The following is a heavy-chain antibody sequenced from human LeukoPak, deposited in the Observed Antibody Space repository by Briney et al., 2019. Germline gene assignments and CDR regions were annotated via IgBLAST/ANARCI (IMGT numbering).Heavy chain of an antibody. D-gene: IGHD2-2*01. Sequence: PGGSLRLSCAASGFTVSSNYMSWVRQAPGKGLEWVSVIYSAGSTYYADSVKGGFTISRDNSKNTLYLQMNSLRAEDTAVYYCARDQYVPQRVLGYCSSTRCYFCYYGMDVGGQETTVSVFS. J-gene: IGHJ6*02. CDR3: ARDQYVPQRVLGYCSSTRCYFCYYGMDV. V-gene: IGHV3-53*01. CDR1: GFTVSSNY. CDR2: IYSAGST.